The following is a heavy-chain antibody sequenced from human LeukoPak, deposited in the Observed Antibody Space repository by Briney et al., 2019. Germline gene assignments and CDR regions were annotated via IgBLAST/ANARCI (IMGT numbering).Heavy chain of an antibody. V-gene: IGHV3-33*08. D-gene: IGHD3-10*01. Sequence: QSGGSLRLSCAASGFTVSNNYMSWVRQAPGKGLEWVAVIWYDGSNKYYADSVKGRFTISRDNSKNTLYLQMNSLRAEDTAVYYCARDKSYGSGSPFDYWGQGTLVTVSS. CDR2: IWYDGSNK. J-gene: IGHJ4*02. CDR1: GFTVSNNY. CDR3: ARDKSYGSGSPFDY.